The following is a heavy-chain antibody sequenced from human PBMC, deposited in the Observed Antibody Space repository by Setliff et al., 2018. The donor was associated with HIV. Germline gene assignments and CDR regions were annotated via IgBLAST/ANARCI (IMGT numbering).Heavy chain of an antibody. CDR3: ARGSYRGSGYFVRYFDS. CDR1: GGSFTTYY. CDR2: NNHGGST. Sequence: SETLSLTCAVYGGSFTTYYWSWIRQTPGKGLELIGENNHGGSTNYNPSLKSRVTISVDRSKNQFFLKLTSVTAADTAVYYCARGSYRGSGYFVRYFDSWAQGMLVTVSS. V-gene: IGHV4-34*01. J-gene: IGHJ4*02. D-gene: IGHD3-3*01.